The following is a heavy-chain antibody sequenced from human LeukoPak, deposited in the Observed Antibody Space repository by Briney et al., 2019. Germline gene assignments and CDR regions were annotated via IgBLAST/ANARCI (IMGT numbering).Heavy chain of an antibody. D-gene: IGHD7-27*01. CDR1: GFTFSNYW. CDR2: INSDESTT. Sequence: PGGSLRLSCAASGFTFSNYWMHWVRQAPGKGLVWVSRINSDESTTNYADSVKGRFTISRDNAKNTLYLQMNSLRAEDTAVNYCARVRPGAWFDYWGQGTLVTVSS. V-gene: IGHV3-74*01. CDR3: ARVRPGAWFDY. J-gene: IGHJ4*02.